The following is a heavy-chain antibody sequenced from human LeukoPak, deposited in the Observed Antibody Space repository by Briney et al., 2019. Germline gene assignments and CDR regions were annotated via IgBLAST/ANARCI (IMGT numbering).Heavy chain of an antibody. D-gene: IGHD3-22*01. Sequence: PGGSLRLSCAASGFTFSSYWMSWVRQAPGKGLEWVANIKQDGSEKYYADSVKGRFTISRDNSKNTLYLQMNSLRAEDTAVYYCAKDDSVVNDYMDVWGKGTTVTVSS. V-gene: IGHV3-7*01. J-gene: IGHJ6*03. CDR1: GFTFSSYW. CDR2: IKQDGSEK. CDR3: AKDDSVVNDYMDV.